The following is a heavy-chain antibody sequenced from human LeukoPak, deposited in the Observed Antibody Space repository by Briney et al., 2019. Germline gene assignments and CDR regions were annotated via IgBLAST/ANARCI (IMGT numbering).Heavy chain of an antibody. CDR3: ARDQYSSGGDAFDI. CDR1: GYTFTSYA. D-gene: IGHD6-19*01. CDR2: INPNSGGT. Sequence: ASVKDSCKASGYTFTSYAMHWVRQAPGQRLEWMGWINPNSGGTNYAQKFQGRVTMTRDTSISTAYMELSRLRSDDTAVYYCARDQYSSGGDAFDIWGQGTMVTVSS. J-gene: IGHJ3*02. V-gene: IGHV1-2*02.